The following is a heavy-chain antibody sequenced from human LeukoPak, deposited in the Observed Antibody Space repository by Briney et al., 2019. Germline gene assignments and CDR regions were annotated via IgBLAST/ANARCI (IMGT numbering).Heavy chain of an antibody. CDR3: ARAPTPNYDILTGFYYYYGMDV. J-gene: IGHJ6*02. CDR1: GFTFSSYA. D-gene: IGHD3-9*01. Sequence: PGGSLRLSCAASGFTFSSYAMSWVRQTPGKGLEWVSVIYSGGSTYYADSVKGRFTISRDNSKNTLYLQMNSLRAEDTAVYYCARAPTPNYDILTGFYYYYGMDVWGQGTTVTVSS. CDR2: IYSGGST. V-gene: IGHV3-53*01.